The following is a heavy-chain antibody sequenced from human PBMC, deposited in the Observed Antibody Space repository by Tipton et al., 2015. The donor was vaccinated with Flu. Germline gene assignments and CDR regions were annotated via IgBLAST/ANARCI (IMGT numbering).Heavy chain of an antibody. J-gene: IGHJ6*02. D-gene: IGHD3-16*01. Sequence: SLRLSCAASGFTFSSYNMNWVRQAPGKGLEWVSSISSSSSYIYYGDSVKGRFTISGDNAKNSLYLQMNSLRAEDTAVYYCARAFTGEYGMDVWGQGTTVTVSS. CDR3: ARAFTGEYGMDV. V-gene: IGHV3-21*01. CDR1: GFTFSSYN. CDR2: ISSSSSYI.